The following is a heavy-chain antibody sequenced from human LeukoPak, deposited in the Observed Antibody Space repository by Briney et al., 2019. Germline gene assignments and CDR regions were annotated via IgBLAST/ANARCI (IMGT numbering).Heavy chain of an antibody. V-gene: IGHV4-30-2*01. CDR3: ARDSPKAWFDP. CDR2: IYHSGST. CDR1: GGSISSGGYY. Sequence: PSETLSLTCTVSGGSISSGGYYWSWIRQPPGKGLEWIGYIYHSGSTYYNPSLKSRVTISVDRSKNQFSLKLSSVTAADTAVYYCARDSPKAWFDPWGQGTLVTVSS. J-gene: IGHJ5*02.